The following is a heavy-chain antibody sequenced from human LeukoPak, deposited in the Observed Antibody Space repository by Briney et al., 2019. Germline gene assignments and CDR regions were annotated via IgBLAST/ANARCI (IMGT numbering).Heavy chain of an antibody. J-gene: IGHJ4*02. CDR3: TRSRFCSTGTCPPGY. CDR2: ISTSSSFM. D-gene: IGHD2-15*01. Sequence: PGGSLRLSCAASGFTFSDYSMNWVRQAPGKGLEWVSSISTSSSFMYYADSVKGRFTVSRDNAKNSLYLQMNSLRAEDTAVYYCTRSRFCSTGTCPPGYWGQGTLVTVSS. CDR1: GFTFSDYS. V-gene: IGHV3-21*01.